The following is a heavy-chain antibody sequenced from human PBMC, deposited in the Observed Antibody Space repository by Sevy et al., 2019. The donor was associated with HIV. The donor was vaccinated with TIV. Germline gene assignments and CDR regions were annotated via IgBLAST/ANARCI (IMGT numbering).Heavy chain of an antibody. D-gene: IGHD3-16*01. V-gene: IGHV3-33*01. Sequence: GGSLRLSCAASGFTFSSYGMHWVRQAPGMGLEWVAVIWYDGSNKYYADSVKGRFTISRDNSKNTLYLQMNSLRAEDTAVYYCARGGLYGMDVWGQGTTVTVSS. J-gene: IGHJ6*02. CDR2: IWYDGSNK. CDR1: GFTFSSYG. CDR3: ARGGLYGMDV.